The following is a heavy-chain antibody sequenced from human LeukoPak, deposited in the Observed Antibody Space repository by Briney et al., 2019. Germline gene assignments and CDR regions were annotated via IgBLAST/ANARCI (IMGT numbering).Heavy chain of an antibody. CDR1: GFTFSSYG. CDR3: AKDRIAAAVDGWFDP. CDR2: ISYDGSNK. Sequence: PGGSLRLSCAASGFTFSSYGMHWVRQAPGKGLEWVAVISYDGSNKYYADSVKGRFTISRDNSKNTLYLQMNSLRAEDTAVYYCAKDRIAAAVDGWFDPWGQGTLVTVSS. D-gene: IGHD6-13*01. J-gene: IGHJ5*02. V-gene: IGHV3-30*18.